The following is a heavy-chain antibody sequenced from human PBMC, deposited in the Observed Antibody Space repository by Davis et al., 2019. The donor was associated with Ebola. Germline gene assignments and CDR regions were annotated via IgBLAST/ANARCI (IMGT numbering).Heavy chain of an antibody. Sequence: GESLKISCKGSGYSFTSYWISWVRQLPGKGLEWMGRIDPSDSYTHYSPSFQGHVTISADNSISTAYLQWSSLKASDTAMYYRARLRGNRQWLVRGVGYYYYYGMDVWGQGTTVTVSS. J-gene: IGHJ6*02. CDR2: IDPSDSYT. V-gene: IGHV5-10-1*01. CDR1: GYSFTSYW. D-gene: IGHD6-19*01. CDR3: ARLRGNRQWLVRGVGYYYYYGMDV.